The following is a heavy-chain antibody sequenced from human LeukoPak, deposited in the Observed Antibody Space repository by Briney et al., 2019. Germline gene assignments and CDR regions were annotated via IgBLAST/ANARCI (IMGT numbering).Heavy chain of an antibody. CDR2: IYYSGST. D-gene: IGHD3-3*01. J-gene: IGHJ5*02. CDR3: ARETIFDWFDP. V-gene: IGHV4-59*01. CDR1: GGSISSYY. Sequence: PSETLSLTCTVSGGSISSYYWSWIRQPPGKGLEWIGYIYYSGSTNYNPSLKGRVTISVDTSKNQFSLKLSSVTAADTAVYYCARETIFDWFDPWGQGTLVTVSS.